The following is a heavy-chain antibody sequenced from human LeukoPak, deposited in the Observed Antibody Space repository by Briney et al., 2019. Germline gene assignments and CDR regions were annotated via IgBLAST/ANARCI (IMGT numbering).Heavy chain of an antibody. V-gene: IGHV4-61*02. D-gene: IGHD1-26*01. CDR2: IYTSGST. Sequence: SSETLSLTCTVSGGSISSGSYYWSWIRQPAGKGLEWIGRIYTSGSTNYNPSLKSRVTISVDTSKNQFSLKLSSVTAADTAVYYCARHSRGSYRFDYWGQGTLVTVSS. CDR1: GGSISSGSYY. J-gene: IGHJ4*02. CDR3: ARHSRGSYRFDY.